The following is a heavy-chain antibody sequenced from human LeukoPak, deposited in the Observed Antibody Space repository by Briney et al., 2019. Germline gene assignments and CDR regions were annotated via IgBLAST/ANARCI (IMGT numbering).Heavy chain of an antibody. J-gene: IGHJ4*02. CDR1: GGSFSGYY. V-gene: IGHV4-34*01. CDR2: INDSGST. Sequence: SETLSLTCAVYGGSFSGYYWSWIRQPPGKGLEWIGEINDSGSTNYNPSLKSRFTISVDTSKNQFSLKLGSVTAADTAVYYCARVVGLRRAYIMVRGVSYYFDYWGQGTLVTVSS. D-gene: IGHD3-10*01. CDR3: ARVVGLRRAYIMVRGVSYYFDY.